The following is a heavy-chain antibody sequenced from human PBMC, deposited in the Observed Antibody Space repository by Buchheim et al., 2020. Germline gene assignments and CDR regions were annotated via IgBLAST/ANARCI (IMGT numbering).Heavy chain of an antibody. Sequence: EVQLVESGGGLVQPGGSLRLSCAASGFTFSSYWMSWVRQAPGKGLEWVANIKQDGSEKYYVDSVKGRFTISRDNAKNSLYLQINSLRAEDTAVYYCARLYAARRGIYYYYGMDVWGQGTT. D-gene: IGHD6-6*01. V-gene: IGHV3-7*01. CDR1: GFTFSSYW. CDR2: IKQDGSEK. J-gene: IGHJ6*02. CDR3: ARLYAARRGIYYYYGMDV.